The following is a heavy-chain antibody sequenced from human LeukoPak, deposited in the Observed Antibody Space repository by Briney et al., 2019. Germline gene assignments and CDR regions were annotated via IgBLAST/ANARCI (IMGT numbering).Heavy chain of an antibody. Sequence: GGSLRLSCAASGFTFSNYYMSWIRQAPGKGLEWVSYISSSSSYTNYADSVKGRFTISRDNAKNSLYLQMNSLRAEDTAVYYCARAPFGESIDYWGQGTLVTVSS. J-gene: IGHJ4*02. D-gene: IGHD3-10*01. CDR3: ARAPFGESIDY. V-gene: IGHV3-11*06. CDR2: ISSSSSYT. CDR1: GFTFSNYY.